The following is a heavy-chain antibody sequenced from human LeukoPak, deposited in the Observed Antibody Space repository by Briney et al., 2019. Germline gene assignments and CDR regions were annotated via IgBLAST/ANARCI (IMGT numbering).Heavy chain of an antibody. J-gene: IGHJ4*02. V-gene: IGHV5-51*01. D-gene: IGHD5-12*01. Sequence: GEPLKISCKGSGYSFTSYWIGWVRQMPGKGLERMGIIYPGDSDTRYSPSFQGQVTISADKSISTAYLQWSSLKASDTAMYYCARTHSGYVDYFDYWGQGTLVTVSS. CDR2: IYPGDSDT. CDR1: GYSFTSYW. CDR3: ARTHSGYVDYFDY.